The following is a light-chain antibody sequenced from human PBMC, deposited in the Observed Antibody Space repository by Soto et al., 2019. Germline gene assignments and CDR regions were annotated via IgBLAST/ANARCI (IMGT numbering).Light chain of an antibody. CDR3: FSYAGNYLYV. CDR1: SSDVCAYNA. Sequence: QSALAQPRSVSWSPGQSVTISCTGTSSDVCAYNAVSWYQQNPGKAPKFMIYDVTKRPSGVPDRFSGSKSGNTASLTISGLQAEDEADYYCFSYAGNYLYVFGTGTKVTVL. V-gene: IGLV2-11*01. CDR2: DVT. J-gene: IGLJ1*01.